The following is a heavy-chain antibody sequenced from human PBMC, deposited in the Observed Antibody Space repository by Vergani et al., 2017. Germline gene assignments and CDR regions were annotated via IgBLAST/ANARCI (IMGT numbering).Heavy chain of an antibody. D-gene: IGHD3-10*01. Sequence: QVQLVQSGAEVKKPGSSVKVSCKASGGTFSSYGMHWVRQAPGKGLEWVAVIWYDGSNKYYADSVKGRFTISRDNSKNTLYLQMNSLRAEDTAVYYCARDLAGRIWFGELSGLDVWGQGTTVTVSS. CDR1: GGTFSSYG. CDR2: IWYDGSNK. CDR3: ARDLAGRIWFGELSGLDV. V-gene: IGHV3-33*01. J-gene: IGHJ6*02.